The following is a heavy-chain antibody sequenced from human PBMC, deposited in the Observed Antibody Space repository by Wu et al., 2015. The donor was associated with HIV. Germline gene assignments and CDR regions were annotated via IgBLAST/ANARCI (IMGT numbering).Heavy chain of an antibody. V-gene: IGHV1-69*15. CDR2: IIPIFGTA. J-gene: IGHJ4*02. D-gene: IGHD3-22*01. CDR3: ARDIHYDSSGYYGTEGF. Sequence: QVHLVQSGAEVKKPGSSVKVSCKASGDTFSYYGISWVRQAPGQGLEWVGRIIPIFGTADYAEKFQGRVTIIADEFTSTVYMEVSSLTSEDTAIYYCARDIHYDSSGYYGTEGFWGQGTLVTVSS. CDR1: GDTFSYYG.